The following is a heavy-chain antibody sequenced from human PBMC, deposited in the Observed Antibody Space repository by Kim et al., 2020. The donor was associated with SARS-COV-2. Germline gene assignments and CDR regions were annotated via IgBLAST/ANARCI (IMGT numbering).Heavy chain of an antibody. CDR3: AKSQGMVPFDY. Sequence: GGSLRLSCAASGFTFSSYAMSWVRQAPGKGLEWVAVSFSGGSSTYHADSVKGRFTITRDKSKNTLYLQMNSLRAEDAAVYYCAKSQGMVPFDYWGQGTLV. CDR2: SFSGGSST. D-gene: IGHD3-10*01. J-gene: IGHJ4*02. V-gene: IGHV3-23*03. CDR1: GFTFSSYA.